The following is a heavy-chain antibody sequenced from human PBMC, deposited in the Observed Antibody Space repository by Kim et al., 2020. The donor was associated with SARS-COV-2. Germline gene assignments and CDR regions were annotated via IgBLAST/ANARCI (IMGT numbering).Heavy chain of an antibody. J-gene: IGHJ6*01. V-gene: IGHV3-23*03. CDR1: GFTFSTYA. CDR3: AKAKGGPRPFFYYYGLDV. CDR2: IYTGGSKT. D-gene: IGHD3-16*01. Sequence: GGSLRLSCAASGFTFSTYAMRWVRQAPGKGLEWVSVIYTGGSKTHYIDSVKGRFSISRDNSKSTLYLEMNSLRADDTAVYDCAKAKGGPRPFFYYYGLDV.